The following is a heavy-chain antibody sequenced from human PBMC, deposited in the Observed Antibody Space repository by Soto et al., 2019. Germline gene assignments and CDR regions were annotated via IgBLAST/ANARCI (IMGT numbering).Heavy chain of an antibody. V-gene: IGHV4-39*01. J-gene: IGHJ4*02. D-gene: IGHD4-4*01. CDR2: MYYSGSS. CDR3: ARHPRDDYNYGGSGIFEY. Sequence: QLQLQESGPGLVKPSETLSLTCSVSGGSISSRTFWWAWIRQPPGKGLEWIGDMYYSGSSYSSPSLNSRVTLSVDTSKNQLSLKLNSVTAADTAVYYCARHPRDDYNYGGSGIFEYWGQGTLVTVSS. CDR1: GGSISSRTFW.